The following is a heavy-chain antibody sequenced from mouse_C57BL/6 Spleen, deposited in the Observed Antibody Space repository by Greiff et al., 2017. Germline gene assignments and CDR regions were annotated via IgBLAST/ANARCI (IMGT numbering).Heavy chain of an antibody. CDR2: IDPSDSYT. CDR3: ARRGLYYDYDGFAY. D-gene: IGHD2-4*01. Sequence: QVQLQQPGAELVKPGASVKLSCKASGYTFTSYWMQWVKQRPGQGLEWIGEIDPSDSYTNYNQKFKGKATLTVDTSSSTAYMQLSSLTSEDSAVYYGARRGLYYDYDGFAYWGQGTLVTVSA. J-gene: IGHJ3*01. CDR1: GYTFTSYW. V-gene: IGHV1-50*01.